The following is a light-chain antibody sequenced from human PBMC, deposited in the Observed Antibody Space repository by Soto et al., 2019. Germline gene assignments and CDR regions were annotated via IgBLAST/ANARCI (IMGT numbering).Light chain of an antibody. CDR2: AAS. V-gene: IGKV1-13*02. Sequence: AIQLTQSPSSLSASVGDRVTITCRASQDITSALAWYQQKPGKAPNLLIYAASSLKSGVPSRISGSGSGTDFTLTISSLQPEDFATYYCQQFNSYVITFGQGTRLETK. J-gene: IGKJ5*01. CDR1: QDITSA. CDR3: QQFNSYVIT.